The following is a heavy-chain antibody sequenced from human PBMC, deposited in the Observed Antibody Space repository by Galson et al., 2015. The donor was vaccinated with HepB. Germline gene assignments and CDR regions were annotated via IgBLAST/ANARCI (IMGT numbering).Heavy chain of an antibody. Sequence: SVKVSCKASGYTFTGCYMHWVRQAPGQGLEWMGWINPNSGGTNYAQKFQGRVTMTRDTSISTAYMELSRLRSDDTAVYYCATAEGYCSSTSCDGFLFDYWGQGTLVTVSS. J-gene: IGHJ4*02. CDR3: ATAEGYCSSTSCDGFLFDY. CDR2: INPNSGGT. V-gene: IGHV1-2*02. CDR1: GYTFTGCY. D-gene: IGHD2-2*01.